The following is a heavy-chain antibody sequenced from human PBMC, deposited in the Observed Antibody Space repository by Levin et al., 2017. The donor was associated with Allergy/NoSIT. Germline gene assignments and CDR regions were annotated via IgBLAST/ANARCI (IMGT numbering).Heavy chain of an antibody. V-gene: IGHV3-30*04. D-gene: IGHD3-9*01. CDR1: GFTFSSYA. J-gene: IGHJ4*01. Sequence: AGGSLRLSCAASGFTFSSYAMHWVRQAPGKGLEWVAVISYDGSNKYYADSVKGRFTISRDNSKNTLYLQMNSLRAEDTAVYYCARGRVRYFDWLIGYWGHGTLVTVSS. CDR3: ARGRVRYFDWLIGY. CDR2: ISYDGSNK.